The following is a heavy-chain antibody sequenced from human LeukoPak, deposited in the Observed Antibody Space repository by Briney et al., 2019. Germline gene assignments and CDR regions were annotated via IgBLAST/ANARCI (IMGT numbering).Heavy chain of an antibody. Sequence: GGSLRLSCAASGFTFSNYWMSWVRQAPGKGLEWVTNIKEDGSENYYVDSVKGRFTISRDKAKNSLYLQMNSLGAEDTAVYYCAKDRSGYSSGWYFDYWGQGTLVTVSS. J-gene: IGHJ4*02. CDR3: AKDRSGYSSGWYFDY. V-gene: IGHV3-7*03. CDR2: IKEDGSEN. CDR1: GFTFSNYW. D-gene: IGHD6-19*01.